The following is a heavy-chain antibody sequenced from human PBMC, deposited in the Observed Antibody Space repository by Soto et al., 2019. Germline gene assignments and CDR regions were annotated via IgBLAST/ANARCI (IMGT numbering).Heavy chain of an antibody. CDR1: GFTFSSYA. CDR2: ISTSGGST. Sequence: PGGALRLSCAASGFTFSSYAMSWVRQAPGKGLEWVSTISTSGGSTYYADSVKGRFTISRDNSKNTLYLQMNSLRAEDTAVYYCAKTYWPYYYYYGMDVWGQGTTVTVSS. J-gene: IGHJ6*02. V-gene: IGHV3-23*01. D-gene: IGHD2-8*02. CDR3: AKTYWPYYYYYGMDV.